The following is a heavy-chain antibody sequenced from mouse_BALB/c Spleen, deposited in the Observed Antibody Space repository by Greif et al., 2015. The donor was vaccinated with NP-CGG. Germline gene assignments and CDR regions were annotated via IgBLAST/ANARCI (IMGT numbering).Heavy chain of an antibody. Sequence: EVQLVESGGGLVKPGGSLKLSCAASGFTFSSYGMSWVRQTPEKRLEWVATISGGGSYTYYPDSVKGRFTISRDNAKNNLYLQMSSLRSEDTAWYYCARLYGNYGDFDVWGAGTTVTVSS. D-gene: IGHD2-1*01. CDR2: ISGGGSYT. CDR3: ARLYGNYGDFDV. J-gene: IGHJ1*01. V-gene: IGHV5-9-2*01. CDR1: GFTFSSYG.